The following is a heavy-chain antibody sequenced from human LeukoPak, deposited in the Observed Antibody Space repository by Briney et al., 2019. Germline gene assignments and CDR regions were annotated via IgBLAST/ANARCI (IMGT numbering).Heavy chain of an antibody. V-gene: IGHV4-59*01. CDR1: VGSFCSNY. D-gene: IGHD4-17*01. J-gene: IGHJ3*02. Sequence: SETLSLTCTVSVGSFCSNYWSWIRQPPGEGLEGCGYISYIWSTNYNPSLKSRVTISVDTSKKQFSLKLSSVTAADTAVYYCARDPASVTKGLDIWGQGTMVTVSS. CDR3: ARDPASVTKGLDI. CDR2: ISYIWST.